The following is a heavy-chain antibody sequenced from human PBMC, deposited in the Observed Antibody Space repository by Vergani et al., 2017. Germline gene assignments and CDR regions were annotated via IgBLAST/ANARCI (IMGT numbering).Heavy chain of an antibody. CDR1: GFTFSDYS. D-gene: IGHD2-21*01. CDR3: GRYLGCIGVYYIDH. J-gene: IGHJ4*02. V-gene: IGHV3-23*05. CDR2: IFSRGDST. Sequence: EVQLLESGGGLAQPGGSLRLSCAASGFTFSDYSMSGVRQAPGKGLEWVSGIFSRGDSTYYADSVRGRFTISRDNSESTVSLQMIRLRADDTAVYYCGRYLGCIGVYYIDHWGQGTPVTVSS.